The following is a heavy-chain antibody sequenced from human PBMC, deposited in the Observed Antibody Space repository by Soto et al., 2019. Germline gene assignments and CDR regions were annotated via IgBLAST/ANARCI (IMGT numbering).Heavy chain of an antibody. CDR3: ARAALRLGDHLFDY. V-gene: IGHV1-69*12. J-gene: IGHJ4*02. D-gene: IGHD3-16*01. CDR2: IIPIFGTA. Sequence: QVQLVQSGAEVKKPGSSVKVSCKASGGTFSSYAISWVRQAPGQGLEWMGGIIPIFGTANYAQKFQGRVTITADESTSTAYTELSSLRSEDTAVYYCARAALRLGDHLFDYWGQGTLVTVSS. CDR1: GGTFSSYA.